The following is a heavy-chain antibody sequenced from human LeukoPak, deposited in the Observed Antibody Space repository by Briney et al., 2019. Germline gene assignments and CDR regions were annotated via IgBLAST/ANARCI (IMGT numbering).Heavy chain of an antibody. CDR1: GFTFSSYG. V-gene: IGHV3-30*02. CDR2: IRYDGSNK. CDR3: AKDNPLDY. D-gene: IGHD1-14*01. Sequence: PGGSLRLSCGASGFTFSSYGMLWVRQAPDKGLEWVAFIRYDGSNKFYADSVKGRFTISRDNSKNTLYLHINSLRAEDTAVYYCAKDNPLDYWGQGTLVTVSS. J-gene: IGHJ4*02.